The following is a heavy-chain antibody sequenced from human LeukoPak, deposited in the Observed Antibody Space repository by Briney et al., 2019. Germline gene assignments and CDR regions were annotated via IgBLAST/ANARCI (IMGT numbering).Heavy chain of an antibody. CDR3: ARDYYYGSGSNYYYYGMDV. Sequence: GASVKVSCKASGYTFTGYYMHWVRQAPGQGLEWMGWINPNSGGTNYAQKFQGRVTVTRDTSISTAYMELSRLRSDDTAVYYCARDYYYGSGSNYYYYGMDVWGQGTTVTVSS. D-gene: IGHD3-10*01. CDR2: INPNSGGT. V-gene: IGHV1-2*02. CDR1: GYTFTGYY. J-gene: IGHJ6*02.